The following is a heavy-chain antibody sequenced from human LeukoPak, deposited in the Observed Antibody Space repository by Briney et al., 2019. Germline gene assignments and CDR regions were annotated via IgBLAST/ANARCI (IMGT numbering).Heavy chain of an antibody. CDR1: GYTFTSYY. J-gene: IGHJ4*02. D-gene: IGHD3-10*01. V-gene: IGHV1-46*01. CDR2: INPRGGST. Sequence: ASVKVSCKASGYTFTSYYMHWVRNTPGQGLEWMGIINPRGGSTSYAQKFQGRVTMTRDTSTSTVYMELSSLRSEDTAVYYCAREASGYYFDYRGQGTLVTVSS. CDR3: AREASGYYFDY.